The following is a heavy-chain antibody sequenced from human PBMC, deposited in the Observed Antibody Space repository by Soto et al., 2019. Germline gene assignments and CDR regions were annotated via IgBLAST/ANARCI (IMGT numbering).Heavy chain of an antibody. CDR3: VKDYSHGRFPDY. CDR1: GFNLKDYG. J-gene: IGHJ4*02. Sequence: EVDLVESGGGLVQPGGSLRLSCSASGFNLKDYGMHWVHQAPGKGLEQVAASTYIGGTPYYVESVKGRFTVSRDNSKNTLYLQMGSLRPEDTAIYFCVKDYSHGRFPDYWGQGTLVTVSS. D-gene: IGHD1-26*01. CDR2: STYIGGTP. V-gene: IGHV3-64D*06.